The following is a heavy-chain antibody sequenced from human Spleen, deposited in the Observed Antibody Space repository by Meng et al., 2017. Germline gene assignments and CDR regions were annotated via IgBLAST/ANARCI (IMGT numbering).Heavy chain of an antibody. CDR2: ISWDGGST. Sequence: GESLKISCAASGFTFDDYAMHWVRQAPGKGLEWVSLISWDGGSTYYADSVKGRFTISRDNSKNSLYLQMNSLRAEDTALYYCAKEGGIAAAGEPGREPFDYWGQGTLVTVSS. J-gene: IGHJ4*02. V-gene: IGHV3-43D*03. CDR1: GFTFDDYA. D-gene: IGHD6-13*01. CDR3: AKEGGIAAAGEPGREPFDY.